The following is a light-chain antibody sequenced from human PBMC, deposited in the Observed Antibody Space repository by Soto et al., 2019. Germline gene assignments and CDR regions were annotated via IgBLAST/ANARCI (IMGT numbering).Light chain of an antibody. J-gene: IGLJ2*01. CDR2: SNN. CDR1: SSNIGSNT. V-gene: IGLV1-44*01. Sequence: QSVLTQPPSASGTPGQRVTISCSGSSSNIGSNTVNWYQQLPGTAPKLLIYSNNQRPSGVPDRFSGSKSGTSASLAISGRQSEDEAEYYCAAWDDSLNGVVFGGGTKLTV. CDR3: AAWDDSLNGVV.